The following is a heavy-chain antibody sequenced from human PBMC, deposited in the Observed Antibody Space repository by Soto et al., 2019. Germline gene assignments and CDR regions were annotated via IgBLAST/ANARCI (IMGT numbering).Heavy chain of an antibody. CDR1: GYTLTELS. Sequence: ASVKVSCTVSGYTLTELSMHWVRQAPGKGLEWMGGFDPEDGETIYAQKFQGRVTISKDTSKNQVVLTMTNMDPVDTATYYCARSTYYYDSSGYGFYYFDYWGQGTLVTVSS. D-gene: IGHD3-22*01. CDR2: FDPEDGET. J-gene: IGHJ4*02. V-gene: IGHV1-24*01. CDR3: ARSTYYYDSSGYGFYYFDY.